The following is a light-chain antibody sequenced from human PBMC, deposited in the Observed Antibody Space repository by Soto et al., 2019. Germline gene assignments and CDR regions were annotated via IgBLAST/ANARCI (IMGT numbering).Light chain of an antibody. CDR3: SSYTSSSTLVV. Sequence: QSVLTQPASVSGSPGQSITISCTGTSSDVGGYNYVSWYQPHPGKAPKLMIYDVSNRPSGVSNRFSGSKSGNTASLTISGRQAEDEAEYYCSSYTSSSTLVVVGGGTKLTVL. CDR1: SSDVGGYNY. V-gene: IGLV2-14*01. CDR2: DVS. J-gene: IGLJ2*01.